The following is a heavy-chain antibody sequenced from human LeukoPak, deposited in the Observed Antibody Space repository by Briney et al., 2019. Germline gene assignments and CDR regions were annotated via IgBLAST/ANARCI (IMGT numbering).Heavy chain of an antibody. CDR3: ARGCRSYYGSGSCLSY. J-gene: IGHJ4*02. CDR2: ISAYNGNT. CDR1: GYTFTSYG. V-gene: IGHV1-18*01. Sequence: ASVKVSCKASGYTFTSYGISWVRQAPGQGLEWMGWISAYNGNTNYAQKLQGRVTMTTDTSTSTAYMELRSLRSDDTAVYYCARGCRSYYGSGSCLSYWGREPWSPSPQ. D-gene: IGHD3-10*01.